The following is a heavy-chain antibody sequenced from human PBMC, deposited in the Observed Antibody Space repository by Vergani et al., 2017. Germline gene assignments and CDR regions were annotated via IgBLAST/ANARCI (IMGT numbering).Heavy chain of an antibody. V-gene: IGHV4-61*02. CDR2: IYTSGIT. CDR1: GGSISSGSYY. Sequence: QVQLQESGPGLVKPSQTLSLTCTVSGGSISSGSYYWSWIRQPAGKGLEWIGRIYTSGITNYNPSHKSRVTISVDTSKNQFSLNLSSVTATDTAVYYCAYSSGVDTSRAFDIWGQGTMVTVSS. D-gene: IGHD6-19*01. J-gene: IGHJ3*02. CDR3: AYSSGVDTSRAFDI.